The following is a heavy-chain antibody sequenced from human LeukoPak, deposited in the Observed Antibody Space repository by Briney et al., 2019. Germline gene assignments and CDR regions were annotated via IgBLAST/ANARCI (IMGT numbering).Heavy chain of an antibody. CDR1: GFTVSSNY. Sequence: GGSLRLSCAASGFTVSSNYMSWVRQAPGKGLEWVSVIYSGGSTYYADSVKGRFTISRDNSKNTLYLQMNSLRAEDTAVYYCARGRYYDFWSGYSSPDGMDVWGQGTTVTVSS. CDR2: IYSGGST. D-gene: IGHD3-3*01. CDR3: ARGRYYDFWSGYSSPDGMDV. V-gene: IGHV3-66*01. J-gene: IGHJ6*02.